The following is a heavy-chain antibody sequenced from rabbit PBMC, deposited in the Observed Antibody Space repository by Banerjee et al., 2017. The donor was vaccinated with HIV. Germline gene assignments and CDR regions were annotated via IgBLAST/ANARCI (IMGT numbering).Heavy chain of an antibody. Sequence: QSLEESGGDLVKPGASLTLTCTASGFSFSSGYDMCWVRQAPGKGLEWIACIYAASGVSTYYANWAKGRFTVSKTSSTTVTLQMTSLTAADTATYFCAREFYAGYGYAGGFTLWGPGTLVTVS. CDR2: IYAASGVST. D-gene: IGHD6-1*01. CDR1: GFSFSSGYD. V-gene: IGHV1S40*01. J-gene: IGHJ4*01. CDR3: AREFYAGYGYAGGFTL.